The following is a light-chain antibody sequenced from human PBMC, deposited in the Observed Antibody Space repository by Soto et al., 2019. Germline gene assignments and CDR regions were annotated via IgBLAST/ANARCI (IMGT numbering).Light chain of an antibody. V-gene: IGKV3-15*01. J-gene: IGKJ3*01. CDR1: QSVSSN. CDR3: QQYNKSPFT. CDR2: GAS. Sequence: IVITQSPATLSVSPGERATLSCRASQSVSSNLAWYQQKPGQPPRILIYGASTRATGIPARFSGSGSGTEFTLTISNVQSEDFEVYYCQQYNKSPFTFGPGTKVDI.